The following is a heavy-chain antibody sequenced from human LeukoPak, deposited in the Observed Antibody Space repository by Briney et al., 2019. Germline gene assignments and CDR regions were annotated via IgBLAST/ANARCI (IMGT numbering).Heavy chain of an antibody. Sequence: GGSLRLSCAASGFTFSDYGMHWVRQAPGKGLEWVAVISYDGNHKYYTDSVKGRFTISRDNSKNTLYLQMSSLTAEDTAVYYCTKDDAYSSSWYACDIWGQGTMVTVSS. D-gene: IGHD6-13*01. CDR1: GFTFSDYG. J-gene: IGHJ3*02. CDR3: TKDDAYSSSWYACDI. V-gene: IGHV3-30*18. CDR2: ISYDGNHK.